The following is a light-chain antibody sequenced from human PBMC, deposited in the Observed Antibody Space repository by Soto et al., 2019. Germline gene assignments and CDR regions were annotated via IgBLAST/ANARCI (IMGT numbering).Light chain of an antibody. CDR3: GAYTTVSTLV. J-gene: IGLJ2*01. V-gene: IGLV2-14*03. CDR1: NNDVGAYNY. CDR2: DVS. Sequence: QSALTQPASASGSPGQSITISCTGTNNDVGAYNYVSWYQQHPAKAPKLIIFDVSNRPSGVSHRFSGSKSGNTASLTISGLQPEDEANYYCGAYTTVSTLVFGGGTKLTVL.